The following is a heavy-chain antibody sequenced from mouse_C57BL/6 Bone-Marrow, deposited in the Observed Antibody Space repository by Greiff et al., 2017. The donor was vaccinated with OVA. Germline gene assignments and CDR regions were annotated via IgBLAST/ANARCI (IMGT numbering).Heavy chain of an antibody. CDR3: ARDGSSPAWFAY. Sequence: EVHLVESGPGLVKPSQSLSLTCSVTGYSITSGYYWNWIRQFPGNKLEWMGYISYDGSNNYNPSLKNRISITRYTSKNQFFLKLNSVTTEDTATYYCARDGSSPAWFAYWGQGTLVTVSA. D-gene: IGHD1-1*01. V-gene: IGHV3-6*01. CDR2: ISYDGSN. J-gene: IGHJ3*01. CDR1: GYSITSGYY.